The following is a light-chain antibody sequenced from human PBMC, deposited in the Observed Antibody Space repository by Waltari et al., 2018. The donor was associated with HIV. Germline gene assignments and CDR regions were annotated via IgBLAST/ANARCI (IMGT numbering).Light chain of an antibody. CDR3: QSYDSTLTGWV. CDR2: GNA. Sequence: SVLTQPPSVSGAPGQRVTISCSGNTSNIGAGYGVQWYQHLPGTAPKVLDCGNATRPAACRDRFAGSTSGTSASLASTGLHAEDEADYYCQSYDSTLTGWVFGGGTRLTVL. V-gene: IGLV1-40*01. CDR1: TSNIGAGYG. J-gene: IGLJ3*02.